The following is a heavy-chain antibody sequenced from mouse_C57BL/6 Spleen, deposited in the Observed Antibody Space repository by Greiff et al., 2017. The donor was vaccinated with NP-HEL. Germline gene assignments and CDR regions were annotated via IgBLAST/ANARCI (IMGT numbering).Heavy chain of an antibody. J-gene: IGHJ1*03. CDR2: IYPGSGNT. CDR3: ARSCHTTVVANWYFDV. V-gene: IGHV1-84*01. CDR1: GYTFTDYY. Sequence: VQVVESGPELVKPGASVKISCKASGYTFTDYYINWVKQRPGQGLEWIGWIYPGSGNTKYNEKFKGKATLTVDTSSSTAYMQLSSLTSEDSAVYFCARSCHTTVVANWYFDVWGTGTTVTVSS. D-gene: IGHD1-1*01.